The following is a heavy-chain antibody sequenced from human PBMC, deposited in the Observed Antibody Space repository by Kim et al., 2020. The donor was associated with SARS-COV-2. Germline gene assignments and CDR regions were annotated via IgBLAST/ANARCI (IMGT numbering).Heavy chain of an antibody. V-gene: IGHV4-39*01. CDR3: ARRYSSGWYNQLDY. CDR1: GGSISSSSYY. J-gene: IGHJ4*02. CDR2: IYYSGST. D-gene: IGHD6-19*01. Sequence: SETLSLTCTVSGGSISSSSYYWGWIRQPPGKGLEWIGSIYYSGSTYYNPSLKSRVTISVDTSKNQFSLKLSSVTAADTAVYYCARRYSSGWYNQLDYWGQGTLVTVSS.